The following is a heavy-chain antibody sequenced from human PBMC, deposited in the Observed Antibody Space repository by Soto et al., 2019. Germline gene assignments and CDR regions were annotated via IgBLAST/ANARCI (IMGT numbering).Heavy chain of an antibody. V-gene: IGHV3-11*01. CDR3: ARVYREDCSGGSCYYVGNWFDP. CDR2: ISSSGSTI. D-gene: IGHD2-15*01. Sequence: PGGSLRLSCAASGFTFSDYYMSWIRQAPGKGLEWVSYISSSGSTIYYADSVKGRFTISRDNAKNSLYLQMNSLRAEDTAVYYWARVYREDCSGGSCYYVGNWFDPWGQGTLVTVSS. J-gene: IGHJ5*02. CDR1: GFTFSDYY.